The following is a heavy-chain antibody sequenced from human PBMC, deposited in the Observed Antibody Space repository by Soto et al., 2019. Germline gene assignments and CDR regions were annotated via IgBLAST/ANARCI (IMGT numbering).Heavy chain of an antibody. V-gene: IGHV3-48*01. J-gene: IGHJ4*02. Sequence: GGSLRLSCAASGFTFSDYNMNWVRQAPGKGLEWVSYISSRHTIYYADSVKGRFTISRDNAKNSLYLQMNGLRAEDTAVYYCARIASYGDILFDFWGQGMLVTSPQ. CDR2: ISSRHTI. CDR1: GFTFSDYN. D-gene: IGHD4-17*01. CDR3: ARIASYGDILFDF.